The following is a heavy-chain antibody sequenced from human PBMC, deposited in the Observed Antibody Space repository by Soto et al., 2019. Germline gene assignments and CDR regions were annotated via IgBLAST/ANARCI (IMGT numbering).Heavy chain of an antibody. Sequence: SETLSLTCTVSGGSISSGDYYWSWIRQPPGKGLEWIGYIYYSGCTYYNPSLKSRVTISVDTSKNQFSLKLSSVTAADTAVYYCARGTVVVVAATRYWFDPWGQGTLVTVSS. CDR2: IYYSGCT. J-gene: IGHJ5*02. CDR1: GGSISSGDYY. CDR3: ARGTVVVVAATRYWFDP. V-gene: IGHV4-30-4*01. D-gene: IGHD2-15*01.